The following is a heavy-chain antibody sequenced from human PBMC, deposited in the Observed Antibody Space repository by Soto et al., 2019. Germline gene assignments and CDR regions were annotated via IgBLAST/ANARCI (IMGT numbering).Heavy chain of an antibody. V-gene: IGHV4-61*01. J-gene: IGHJ5*01. D-gene: IGHD3-16*01. CDR1: GGSVNIGTYY. CDR2: IHYSGST. CDR3: ARLIGNSWLDS. Sequence: NPSETLSLTCTVPGGSVNIGTYYWSWIRQPPGKGLEWIGFIHYSGSTNYNPSLKSRVTMSVDTSNNQLSLQLNSVTPDDPAVYYCARLIGNSWLDSWGQGILVTVSS.